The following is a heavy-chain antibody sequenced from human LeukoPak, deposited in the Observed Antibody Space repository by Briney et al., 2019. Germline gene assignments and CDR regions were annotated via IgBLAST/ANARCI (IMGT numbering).Heavy chain of an antibody. CDR3: AKGTYDSSGYVMSY. V-gene: IGHV3-23*01. CDR1: GGSISSYY. CDR2: ISGSGGST. Sequence: ETLSLTCTVSGGSISSYYWSWVRQAPGKGLEWVSAISGSGGSTYYADSVKGRFTISRDNSKNTLYLQMNSLRAEDTAVYYCAKGTYDSSGYVMSYWGQGTLVTVSS. J-gene: IGHJ4*02. D-gene: IGHD3-22*01.